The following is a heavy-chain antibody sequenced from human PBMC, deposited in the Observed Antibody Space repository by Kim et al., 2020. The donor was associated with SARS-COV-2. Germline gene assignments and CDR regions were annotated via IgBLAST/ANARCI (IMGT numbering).Heavy chain of an antibody. CDR2: IYPGDSDT. CDR3: ARHRGDFWSGYWYFDL. V-gene: IGHV5-51*01. D-gene: IGHD3-3*01. J-gene: IGHJ2*01. Sequence: GESLKISCKGSGYSFTSYWIGWVRQMPGKGLEWMGIIYPGDSDTRYSPSFQGQVTISADKSISTAYLQWSSLKASDTAMYYCARHRGDFWSGYWYFDLWGRGTLVTVSS. CDR1: GYSFTSYW.